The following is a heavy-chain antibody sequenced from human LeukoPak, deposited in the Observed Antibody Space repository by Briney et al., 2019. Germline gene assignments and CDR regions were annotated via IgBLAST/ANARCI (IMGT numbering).Heavy chain of an antibody. CDR2: ISGSGGNT. V-gene: IGHV3-23*01. Sequence: GGSLRLSCAASGFTFSSYAMSWVRQAPGKGLEWVSGISGSGGNTYYADSVKGRFTISRDNSKNTLYLQMNSLRAEDTAVYYCAKDQAIGYSYGYYYYGTDVWGQGTTVTVSS. CDR3: AKDQAIGYSYGYYYYGTDV. J-gene: IGHJ6*02. D-gene: IGHD5-18*01. CDR1: GFTFSSYA.